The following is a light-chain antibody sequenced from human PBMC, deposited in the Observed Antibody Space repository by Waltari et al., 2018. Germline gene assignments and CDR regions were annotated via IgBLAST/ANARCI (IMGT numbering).Light chain of an antibody. CDR2: DFS. Sequence: QSALTQPASVSGSPGQSITISCTGSSSDAGGYHYVSWYQQHPGKAPKLMVYDFSKRPSGVSNRFAGSKSGNTASLTISGLQAEDEADYYCSSYASTTTVIFGGGTKLTVL. CDR1: SSDAGGYHY. J-gene: IGLJ2*01. V-gene: IGLV2-14*01. CDR3: SSYASTTTVI.